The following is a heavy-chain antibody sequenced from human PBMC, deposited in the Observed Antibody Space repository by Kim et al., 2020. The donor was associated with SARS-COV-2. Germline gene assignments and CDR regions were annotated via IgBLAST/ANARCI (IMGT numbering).Heavy chain of an antibody. V-gene: IGHV3-53*01. D-gene: IGHD2-15*01. CDR1: GFTVSSNY. J-gene: IGHJ3*02. CDR2: IYSGGST. CDR3: ARVSRREDILGGYCSGGSCYTAADAFDI. Sequence: GGSLRLSCAASGFTVSSNYMSWVRQAPGKGLEWVSVIYSGGSTYYADSVKGRFTISRDNSKNTLYLQMNSLRAEDTAVYYCARVSRREDILGGYCSGGSCYTAADAFDIWGQGTKVTVSS.